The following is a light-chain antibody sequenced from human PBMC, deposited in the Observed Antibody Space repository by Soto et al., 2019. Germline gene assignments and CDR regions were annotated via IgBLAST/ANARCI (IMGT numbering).Light chain of an antibody. CDR3: PSYAGTDRPFLF. V-gene: IGLV2-23*01. J-gene: IGLJ2*01. CDR2: EAT. Sequence: QSALTQPASVSGSPGQSITISCTGTSSDVGSYGLVSWYQQHPGKAPQLIIYEATKRPSGVSPRFSGSRSGNTASLTLSGLQAEDESVYPCPSYAGTDRPFLFFGGGTKVT. CDR1: SSDVGSYGL.